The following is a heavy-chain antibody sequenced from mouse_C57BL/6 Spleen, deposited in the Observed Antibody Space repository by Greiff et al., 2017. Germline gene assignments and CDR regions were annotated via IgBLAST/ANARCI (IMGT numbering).Heavy chain of an antibody. Sequence: VQLQQSGTVLARPGASVKMSCKTSGYTFTSYWMHWVKQRPGQGLEWIGAIYPGNSDTSYNQKFKGKAKLTAVTSASTAYMELSSLTNEDSAVYYCTSGTFITTVAWYFDVWGTGTTVTVSS. CDR2: IYPGNSDT. V-gene: IGHV1-5*01. D-gene: IGHD1-1*01. CDR3: TSGTFITTVAWYFDV. J-gene: IGHJ1*03. CDR1: GYTFTSYW.